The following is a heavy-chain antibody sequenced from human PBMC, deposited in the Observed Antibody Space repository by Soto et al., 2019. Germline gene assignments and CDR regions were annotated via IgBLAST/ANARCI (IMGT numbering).Heavy chain of an antibody. CDR3: ARRAGIVGARGHYWYFDL. CDR1: GFTFSSYW. D-gene: IGHD1-26*01. CDR2: IKQDGSEK. Sequence: ESGGGLVQPGGSLRLSCAVSGFTFSSYWMSWVRQAPGKGLEWVANIKQDGSEKYYVDSVKGRFTISRDNAKNSLYLQMNSLRAEDTAVYYCARRAGIVGARGHYWYFDLWGRGTLVTVSS. J-gene: IGHJ2*01. V-gene: IGHV3-7*03.